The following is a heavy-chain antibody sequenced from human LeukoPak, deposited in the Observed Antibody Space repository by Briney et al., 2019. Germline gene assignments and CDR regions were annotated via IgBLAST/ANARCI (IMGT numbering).Heavy chain of an antibody. Sequence: GGSLRLSCAVSGITLTNYGMSSVRQAPGKGLEWVAGISDSGGRTNHADSVKGRFTISRDNPKNTLYLQMNSLRAEDTAVYFCAKRGVVIRVILVGFHKEAYYFDSWGQGALVTVSS. J-gene: IGHJ4*02. CDR3: AKRGVVIRVILVGFHKEAYYFDS. V-gene: IGHV3-23*01. CDR1: GITLTNYG. D-gene: IGHD3-22*01. CDR2: ISDSGGRT.